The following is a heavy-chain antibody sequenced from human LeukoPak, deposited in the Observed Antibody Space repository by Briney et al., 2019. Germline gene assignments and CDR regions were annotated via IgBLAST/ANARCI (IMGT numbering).Heavy chain of an antibody. CDR2: IYYTGST. CDR1: GVSISNYY. Sequence: SETLSLTCTVSGVSISNYYWSWIRQPPGKGLEGSGYIYYTGSTNYNPSLTSRVNISVDTSKNQFSLNLTSVTAADTAVYYCARWGSIAVARFDYWGQGTLATVSS. J-gene: IGHJ4*02. V-gene: IGHV4-59*01. D-gene: IGHD6-6*01. CDR3: ARWGSIAVARFDY.